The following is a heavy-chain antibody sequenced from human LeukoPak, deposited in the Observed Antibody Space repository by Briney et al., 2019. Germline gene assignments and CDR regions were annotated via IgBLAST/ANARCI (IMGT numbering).Heavy chain of an antibody. D-gene: IGHD1-1*01. Sequence: ASVNVSCKPSGYTFSNDGISWVRPAPRQGLEWMGWINSYNGNTKDAEKLQGRVTMTTDTSTSTAYMELRSLRSDDTAVYYCARVQLERSGEPFDYWGQGTLVTVSS. J-gene: IGHJ4*02. CDR3: ARVQLERSGEPFDY. CDR2: INSYNGNT. CDR1: GYTFSNDG. V-gene: IGHV1-18*01.